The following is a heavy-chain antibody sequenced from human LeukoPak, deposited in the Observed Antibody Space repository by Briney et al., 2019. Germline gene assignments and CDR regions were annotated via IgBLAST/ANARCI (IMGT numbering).Heavy chain of an antibody. Sequence: GSLRLSCAASGFTFSSYSMNWVRQAPGKGLEWVSYISSSSSANYYADSVKGRFTISRDNAKNSLYLQMNSLRDEDTAVYYCARERFIGGNSYGLDVWGQGTTVTASS. V-gene: IGHV3-48*02. CDR2: ISSSSSAN. D-gene: IGHD5-18*01. CDR1: GFTFSSYS. CDR3: ARERFIGGNSYGLDV. J-gene: IGHJ6*02.